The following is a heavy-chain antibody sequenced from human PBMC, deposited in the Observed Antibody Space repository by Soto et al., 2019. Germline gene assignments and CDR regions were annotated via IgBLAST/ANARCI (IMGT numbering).Heavy chain of an antibody. Sequence: ASVKVSCKASGYTFTSYAMHWVRQAPGQRLEWMGWINAGNGNTKYSQKFQGRVTITRDTSASTAYMELSSLRSEDTAVYYCARILGYSSSWPHDAFDIWGQGTMVTVSS. J-gene: IGHJ3*02. V-gene: IGHV1-3*01. D-gene: IGHD6-13*01. CDR2: INAGNGNT. CDR3: ARILGYSSSWPHDAFDI. CDR1: GYTFTSYA.